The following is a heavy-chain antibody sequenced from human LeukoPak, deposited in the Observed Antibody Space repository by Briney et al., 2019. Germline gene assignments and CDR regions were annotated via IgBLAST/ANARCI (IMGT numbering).Heavy chain of an antibody. CDR1: GYTFTGYY. CDR3: ARDRGYCSSTSCYTPGRYYMDV. Sequence: ASVKVSCKASGYTFTGYYMHWVRQAPGQGLEWMGWINPSGGSTSYAQKFQGRATMTRDMSTSTVYMELSSLRSEDTAVYYCARDRGYCSSTSCYTPGRYYMDVWGKGTTVTVSS. CDR2: INPSGGST. V-gene: IGHV1-46*01. J-gene: IGHJ6*03. D-gene: IGHD2-2*02.